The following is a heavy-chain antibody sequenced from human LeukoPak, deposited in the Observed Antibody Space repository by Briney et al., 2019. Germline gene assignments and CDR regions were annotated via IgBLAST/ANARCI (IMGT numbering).Heavy chain of an antibody. CDR3: ARVRVVIAARLRWPDF. Sequence: ASVKVSCKASGYTFTGYYMHWVRQAPGQGLEWMGWINPNSGGTNYAQKFQGRVTMTRDTSISTAYMELSRLRSDDTAVYYCARVRVVIAARLRWPDFWGRGTLVTVSS. CDR1: GYTFTGYY. V-gene: IGHV1-2*02. D-gene: IGHD6-6*01. J-gene: IGHJ2*01. CDR2: INPNSGGT.